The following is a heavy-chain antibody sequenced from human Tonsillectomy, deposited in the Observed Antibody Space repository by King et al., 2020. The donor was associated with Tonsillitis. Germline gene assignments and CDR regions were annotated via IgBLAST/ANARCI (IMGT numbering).Heavy chain of an antibody. CDR1: GFTFSSYA. CDR2: ISGSGGST. CDR3: AKDVSAHTITMFVEGGAFDF. Sequence: EVQLVESGGGLEQPGGSLRLSCAASGFTFSSYAMNWVRQDPGKGLEWVSSISGSGGSTYYADSVKGRFSISRDNSKNTLYLQMNSLRADDTAVYYCAKDVSAHTITMFVEGGAFDFWGQGTVVTVSS. D-gene: IGHD3-3*01. J-gene: IGHJ3*01. V-gene: IGHV3-23*04.